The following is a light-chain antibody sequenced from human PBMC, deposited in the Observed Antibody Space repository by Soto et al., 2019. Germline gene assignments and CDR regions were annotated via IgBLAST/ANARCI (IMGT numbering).Light chain of an antibody. Sequence: EMVMTQSPASLSVSPGERATLSCRATQTGTRNLAWYQQKPAQAPRLLIFGASTRATGIPARFSGSGSGTEFTLTISSLQSEDSAVYYCQQYNNWPAATFGQGTKGEIK. CDR1: QTGTRN. CDR3: QQYNNWPAAT. J-gene: IGKJ1*01. V-gene: IGKV3-15*01. CDR2: GAS.